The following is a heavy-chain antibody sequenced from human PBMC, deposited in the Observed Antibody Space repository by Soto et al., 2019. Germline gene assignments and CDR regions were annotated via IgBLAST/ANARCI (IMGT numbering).Heavy chain of an antibody. J-gene: IGHJ4*02. CDR1: GFDFRNYA. Sequence: QVLLVESGGGVAQPGGSLRLSCAASGFDFRNYAMHWVRQSPGKGPEWVAITSDDGDIQYYVDSVKGRFTISRDNSKNTLYLQMTSLRSEDAAVYFCARAVDAAMDPLEYWGQGTLVTVSS. CDR3: ARAVDAAMDPLEY. CDR2: TSDDGDIQ. V-gene: IGHV3-30-3*01. D-gene: IGHD5-18*01.